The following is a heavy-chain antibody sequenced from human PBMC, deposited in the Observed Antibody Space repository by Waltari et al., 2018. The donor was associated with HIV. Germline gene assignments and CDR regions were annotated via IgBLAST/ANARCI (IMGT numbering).Heavy chain of an antibody. CDR3: TKGTTHDN. Sequence: EVRLVESGGGLVQPGGSLRLSCAVSGFNFDNSWRTWVRQAPGKGLEGVANIKQDGSQKHYVDSAKGRLTISRDNAKNSVFLQMNDLREDDTATYYCTKGTTHDNWGQGTLVTVSS. CDR1: GFNFDNSW. CDR2: IKQDGSQK. V-gene: IGHV3-7*01. J-gene: IGHJ4*02. D-gene: IGHD1-1*01.